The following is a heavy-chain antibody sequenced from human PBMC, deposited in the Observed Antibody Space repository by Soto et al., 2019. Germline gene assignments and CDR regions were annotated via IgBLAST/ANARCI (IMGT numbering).Heavy chain of an antibody. V-gene: IGHV1-18*01. J-gene: IGHJ2*01. CDR2: ISAHNGNT. D-gene: IGHD3-10*01. CDR1: GYTFTSYG. CDR3: AREGGYGSGRQWYFDL. Sequence: QVQLVQSGAEVKKPGASVKVSCKASGYTFTSYGISWVRQAPGQGLEWMGWISAHNGNTNYAQKLQGRVTMTTDTXTXXADMELRSLSSDDTAVYYCAREGGYGSGRQWYFDLWGRGTLVTVSS.